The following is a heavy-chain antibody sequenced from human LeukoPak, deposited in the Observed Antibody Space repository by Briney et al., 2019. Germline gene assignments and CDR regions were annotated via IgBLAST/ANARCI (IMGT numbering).Heavy chain of an antibody. CDR1: GGSISSSSYY. CDR2: IYYSGSI. CDR3: ARLVTPRYYYDSSGYQYFDY. Sequence: SETLSLTCAVSGGSISSSSYYWGWIRQPPGKGLEWIGSIYYSGSIYYNPSLKSRVTISVDTSKNQFSLKLSSVTAADTAVYYCARLVTPRYYYDSSGYQYFDYWGQGTLVTVSS. D-gene: IGHD3-22*01. J-gene: IGHJ4*02. V-gene: IGHV4-39*01.